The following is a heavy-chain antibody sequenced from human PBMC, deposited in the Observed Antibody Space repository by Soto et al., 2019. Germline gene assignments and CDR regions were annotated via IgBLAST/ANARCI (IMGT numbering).Heavy chain of an antibody. CDR1: GGSFSGYY. V-gene: IGHV4-34*01. D-gene: IGHD6-13*01. Sequence: SETLSLTCAVYGGSFSGYYWSWIRQPPGKGLEWIGEINHSGSTNYNPSLKSRVTISVDTSKNQFSLKLSSVTAADTAVYYCARGGDGAAAAAKSPRFDPWGQGTLVTVSS. CDR2: INHSGST. J-gene: IGHJ5*02. CDR3: ARGGDGAAAAAKSPRFDP.